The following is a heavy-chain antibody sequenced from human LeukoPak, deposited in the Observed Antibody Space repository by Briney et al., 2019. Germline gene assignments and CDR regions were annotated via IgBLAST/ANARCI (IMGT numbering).Heavy chain of an antibody. CDR2: IWYDGSNK. V-gene: IGHV3-33*01. J-gene: IGHJ5*02. CDR1: GFTFSSYG. CDR3: ARDPDSAYWFDP. Sequence: QAGGSLRLSCAASGFTFSSYGMHWVRQAPGKGLEWVAVIWYDGSNKYYAGSVKGRFTISRDNAKNSLYLQMNSLRAEDTAVYYCARDPDSAYWFDPWGQGTLVTVSS.